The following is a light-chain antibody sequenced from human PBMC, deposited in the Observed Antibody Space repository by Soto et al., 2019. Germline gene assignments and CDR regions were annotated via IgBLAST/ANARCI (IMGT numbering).Light chain of an antibody. CDR2: AAS. J-gene: IGKJ1*01. CDR1: QGIGND. V-gene: IGKV1-17*01. CDR3: QHYNTYSST. Sequence: DIQMTQSPSSLSASVGDRVTISCRASQGIGNDLGWYQQKPGKAPKRLIYAASSLQSGVPSRFGGSGSGTVFTLTISSLQPDDFATYYCQHYNTYSSTFGQGTKVDIK.